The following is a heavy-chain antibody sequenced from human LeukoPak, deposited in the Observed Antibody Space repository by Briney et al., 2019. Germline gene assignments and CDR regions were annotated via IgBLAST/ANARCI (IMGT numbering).Heavy chain of an antibody. Sequence: SVKVSCKASGGTFSSYAISWVRQAPGQGLEWMGVIIPIFGTANYAQKFLGRVTITTDESTSTAYVELSSLRSEDTAVYYCAREHTVVVALAIGRFDPWGQGTLVTVSS. CDR2: IIPIFGTA. V-gene: IGHV1-69*05. CDR1: GGTFSSYA. CDR3: AREHTVVVALAIGRFDP. J-gene: IGHJ5*02. D-gene: IGHD2-15*01.